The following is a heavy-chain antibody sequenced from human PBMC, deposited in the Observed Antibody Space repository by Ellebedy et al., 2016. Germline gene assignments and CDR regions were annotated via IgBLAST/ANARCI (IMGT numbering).Heavy chain of an antibody. CDR1: GFSLSTSGVV. V-gene: IGHV2-5*01. Sequence: SGPTLVKPTQTLTLTCTVSGFSLSTSGVVVGWIRQPPGKAPEWLAFIYWNDIKRRSPSLESRLTITKDTSKNQVVLTVTNVDPVDTATYFCAHRTTVTSVDYWGQGTLVTVSS. J-gene: IGHJ4*02. D-gene: IGHD4-17*01. CDR3: AHRTTVTSVDY. CDR2: IYWNDIK.